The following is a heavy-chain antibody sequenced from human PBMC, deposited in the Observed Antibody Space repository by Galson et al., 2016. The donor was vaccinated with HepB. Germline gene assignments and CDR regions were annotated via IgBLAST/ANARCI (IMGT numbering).Heavy chain of an antibody. CDR2: ISAPPFGSNT. CDR1: GFTFTAYA. D-gene: IGHD2-21*02. CDR3: AKGGLCGGDCQRPPD. J-gene: IGHJ4*02. V-gene: IGHV3-23*01. Sequence: LRLSCAASGFTFTAYAMTWVRQAPGKGLEWVSSISAPPFGSNTYYADSVKGRFTTTRDNSKNTLYLEMNSLRAEDTAVYYCAKGGLCGGDCQRPPDWGQGTLVTVSS.